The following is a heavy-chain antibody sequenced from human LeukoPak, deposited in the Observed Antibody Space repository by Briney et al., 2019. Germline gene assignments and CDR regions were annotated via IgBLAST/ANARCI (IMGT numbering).Heavy chain of an antibody. V-gene: IGHV3-73*01. J-gene: IGHJ1*01. CDR3: TSPQADSGATYFRH. D-gene: IGHD6-19*01. Sequence: GGSLKLSCAASGFTFSGSTMHWVRQASGKGLEWIDRIRSKANSYATAYAASVKGRFTISRDDAKNTAYLQMDSLKTEDTAVYYCTSPQADSGATYFRHWGQGTLVTVSS. CDR1: GFTFSGST. CDR2: IRSKANSYAT.